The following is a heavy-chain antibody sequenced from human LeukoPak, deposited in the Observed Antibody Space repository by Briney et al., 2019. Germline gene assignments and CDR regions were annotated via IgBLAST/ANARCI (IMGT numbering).Heavy chain of an antibody. CDR2: IGWNSGSI. J-gene: IGHJ3*02. V-gene: IGHV3-9*01. D-gene: IGHD3-22*01. CDR1: GFTFDDYA. CDR3: AKDMGYDSSGHMGGAAFDI. Sequence: PGRSLRLSCAASGFTFDDYAMHWVRQAPGKGLEWVSGIGWNSGSIGYADSVKGRFTISRDNAKNSLYLQMNSLRAEDTALYYCAKDMGYDSSGHMGGAAFDIWGQGTMVTVSS.